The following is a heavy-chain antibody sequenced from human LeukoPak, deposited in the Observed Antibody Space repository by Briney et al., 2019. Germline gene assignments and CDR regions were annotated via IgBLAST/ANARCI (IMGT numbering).Heavy chain of an antibody. V-gene: IGHV1-2*02. J-gene: IGHJ4*02. CDR3: AREGGYDILTGYQDY. D-gene: IGHD3-9*01. CDR2: INPNNGDT. Sequence: ASVKVSCKASGYIFTTYFIHWVRQAPGQGLEWMGWINPNNGDTNYVQKFQGRVTMTRDTSISTACMELTRLRSDDTAVYYCAREGGYDILTGYQDYWGQGTLVTVSS. CDR1: GYIFTTYF.